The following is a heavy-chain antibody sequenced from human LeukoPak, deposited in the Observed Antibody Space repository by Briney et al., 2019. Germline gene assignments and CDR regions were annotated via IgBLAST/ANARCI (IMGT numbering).Heavy chain of an antibody. CDR3: ARDYYGSHDY. CDR2: TNQDGSVE. V-gene: IGHV3-7*01. Sequence: QAGGSLRLSCVGSGFTFKNYWMNWVRQAPGQGLEWVAHTNQDGSVEFHVDSVKGRFTISRDNAKNSLYLQMNSLRADDTAVYYCARDYYGSHDYWGQGALVTVSS. D-gene: IGHD3-10*01. CDR1: GFTFKNYW. J-gene: IGHJ4*02.